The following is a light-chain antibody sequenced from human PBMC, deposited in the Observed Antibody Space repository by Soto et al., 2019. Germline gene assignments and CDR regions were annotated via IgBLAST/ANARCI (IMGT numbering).Light chain of an antibody. J-gene: IGKJ1*01. CDR1: QSLSSSY. CDR2: DAS. CDR3: QQYGDSPVT. Sequence: EIVMTQSPATLSVSPGERATLSCRASQSLSSSYLAWYQQKPGQAPRLLISDASSRATDVPDRFSGSGSGTDFTLTICRLEPEDFAVYYCQQYGDSPVTFSQGTKVEIK. V-gene: IGKV3-20*01.